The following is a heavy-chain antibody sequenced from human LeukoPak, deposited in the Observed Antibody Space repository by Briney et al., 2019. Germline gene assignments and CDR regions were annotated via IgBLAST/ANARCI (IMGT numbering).Heavy chain of an antibody. V-gene: IGHV3-11*01. CDR3: ARDGHYDILTGYFQD. Sequence: GGSLRLSCAASGFAFTDYYMSWIRQAPGKGLEWVSYITNSGTTIYYADSVKGRFTISRDNAKNSLYLQMNSLRAEDTAVYYCARDGHYDILTGYFQDWGQGTLVTVSS. J-gene: IGHJ1*01. CDR2: ITNSGTTI. D-gene: IGHD3-9*01. CDR1: GFAFTDYY.